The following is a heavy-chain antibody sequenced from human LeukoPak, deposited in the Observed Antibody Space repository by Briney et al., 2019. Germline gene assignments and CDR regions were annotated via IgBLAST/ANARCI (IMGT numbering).Heavy chain of an antibody. J-gene: IGHJ4*02. D-gene: IGHD3-10*02. V-gene: IGHV3-53*01. CDR2: IYIDGNA. CDR3: ARDTMLTKGGLDY. CDR1: GFIASNTY. Sequence: PGGSLRLSCAASGFIASNTYMTWVRQAPGQGLEWVSVIYIDGNAYYAGSVKGRFTMSRDHSKNTVYLQMNGLRAEDTAVYYCARDTMLTKGGLDYWGLGTLVTVSS.